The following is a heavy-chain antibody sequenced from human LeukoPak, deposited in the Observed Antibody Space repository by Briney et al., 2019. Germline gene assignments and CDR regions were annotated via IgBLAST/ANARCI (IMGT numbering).Heavy chain of an antibody. CDR3: ARSKVGATASDY. CDR1: GYTFTGYY. J-gene: IGHJ4*02. D-gene: IGHD1-26*01. V-gene: IGHV1-2*02. CDR2: INPNSGGT. Sequence: ASVKVSCKASGYTFTGYYMHWVRQAPGQGLEWMGWINPNSGGTNYAQKFQGRVTMTRDTSISTAYMELSRLRSDDTAVYYCARSKVGATASDYWGQGTLVTVSS.